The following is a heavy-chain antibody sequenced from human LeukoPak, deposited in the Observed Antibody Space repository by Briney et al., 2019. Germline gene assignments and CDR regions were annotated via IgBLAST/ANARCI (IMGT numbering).Heavy chain of an antibody. Sequence: ASVKVSCKASVYTFTGYYMHWVRQASGQGLEWMGWINPNNGDTAYAQKFQGRVTMTRVTSISTAYMELSRLTSDDTAVFYFTRGRSEGDTGTYLEDYWGQGTLVTVSS. CDR2: INPNNGDT. CDR3: TRGRSEGDTGTYLEDY. J-gene: IGHJ4*02. V-gene: IGHV1-2*02. D-gene: IGHD1-26*01. CDR1: VYTFTGYY.